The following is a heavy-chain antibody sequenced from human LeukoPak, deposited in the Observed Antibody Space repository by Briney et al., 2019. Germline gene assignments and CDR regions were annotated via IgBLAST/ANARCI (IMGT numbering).Heavy chain of an antibody. CDR2: SSAYNGST. J-gene: IGHJ4*02. D-gene: IGHD2-2*01. V-gene: IGHV1-18*01. CDR3: ARGTRYQLLSYFDY. Sequence: ALGKVSCKASGYTVTRYGVSCVRQARGDGLEGRGWSSAYNGSTNYAQKLQGTVTMTTDTSTSTAYMELRSLRSDDTAVYYCARGTRYQLLSYFDYWGQGTLVTVSS. CDR1: GYTVTRYG.